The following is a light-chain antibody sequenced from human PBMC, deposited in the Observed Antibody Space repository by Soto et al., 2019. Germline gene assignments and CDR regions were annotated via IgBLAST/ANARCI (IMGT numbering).Light chain of an antibody. CDR2: YDS. J-gene: IGLJ3*02. V-gene: IGLV3-21*01. CDR1: NIGSKS. Sequence: SYELTQPPSVSVAPGKTASVACGGSNIGSKSVHWYQKKSGQAPVLVMYYDSDRPSGIPERFSGSNSGNTATLTISRVEAGDEADDYCQVWDISSGHVXFGGGXKLTVL. CDR3: QVWDISSGHVX.